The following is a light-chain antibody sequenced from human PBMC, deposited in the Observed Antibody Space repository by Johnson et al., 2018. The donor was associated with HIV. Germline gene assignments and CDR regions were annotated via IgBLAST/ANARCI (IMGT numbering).Light chain of an antibody. V-gene: IGLV1-51*02. Sequence: QSVLTQPPSVSAAPGQKVTISCSGSSSNIGNNYVSWYQQLPGTAPKLLIYENNKRPSGIPDRFSGSKFGTSATLGITGLQTGDEAGYYCGTWDSSLSAGVFGTGTKVTV. CDR1: SSNIGNNY. CDR3: GTWDSSLSAGV. J-gene: IGLJ1*01. CDR2: ENN.